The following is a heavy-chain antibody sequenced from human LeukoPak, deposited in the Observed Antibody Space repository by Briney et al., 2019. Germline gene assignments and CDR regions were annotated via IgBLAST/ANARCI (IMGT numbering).Heavy chain of an antibody. Sequence: PGGSLRLSCAASGFTFSSYAMSWVRQAPGKGLEWVSAISGSGGSTYYADSVKGRFTISRDNSKNTLYLQMNSLRAEDTAVYYCAKDGALWLPPPRYFDYWGQGTLVTVSS. CDR2: ISGSGGST. J-gene: IGHJ4*02. CDR1: GFTFSSYA. CDR3: AKDGALWLPPPRYFDY. V-gene: IGHV3-23*01. D-gene: IGHD3-10*01.